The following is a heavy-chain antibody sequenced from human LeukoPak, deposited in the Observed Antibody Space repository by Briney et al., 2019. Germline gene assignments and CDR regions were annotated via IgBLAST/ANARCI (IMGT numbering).Heavy chain of an antibody. CDR2: INPNSDGT. CDR1: GYTFTGYY. CDR3: ARLSYESDAGFRRSSGSYERDDY. J-gene: IGHJ4*02. Sequence: ASVKVSCKASGYTFTGYYMHWVRQAPGQGLEWMGWINPNSDGTNNAQKFQGCVTMTSDTSISTAYMELSRLRSDDTAVYYCARLSYESDAGFRRSSGSYERDDYWGQGTLVTVSS. D-gene: IGHD1-26*01. V-gene: IGHV1-2*04.